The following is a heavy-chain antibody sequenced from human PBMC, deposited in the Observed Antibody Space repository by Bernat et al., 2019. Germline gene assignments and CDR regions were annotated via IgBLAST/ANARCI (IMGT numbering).Heavy chain of an antibody. D-gene: IGHD6-13*01. CDR2: IYSSGST. J-gene: IGHJ6*02. CDR1: GGSVTSYY. CDR3: ARLLYSRSSGRYYGMDV. Sequence: QVQLQESGPGLVKPSETLSLSCTVSGGSVTSYYWSWIRQPPGKGLEWIGYIYSSGSTNYNPSLKSRVTISADTPKNQFSLNLSSVTAADTAVYYCARLLYSRSSGRYYGMDVWGQGTTVTVSS. V-gene: IGHV4-59*08.